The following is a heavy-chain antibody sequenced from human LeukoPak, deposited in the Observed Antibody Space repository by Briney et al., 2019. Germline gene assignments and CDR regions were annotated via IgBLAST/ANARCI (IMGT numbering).Heavy chain of an antibody. V-gene: IGHV4-34*01. J-gene: IGHJ5*02. Sequence: PGGSLRLSCVASRFTFSNYGMSWVRQAPGKGLEWIGEINHSGSTNYNPSLKSRVTISVDTSKNQFSLKLSSVTAADTAVYYCARAHYDYVWGSPYTNWFDPWGQGTLVTVSS. D-gene: IGHD3-16*01. CDR3: ARAHYDYVWGSPYTNWFDP. CDR1: RFTFSNYG. CDR2: INHSGST.